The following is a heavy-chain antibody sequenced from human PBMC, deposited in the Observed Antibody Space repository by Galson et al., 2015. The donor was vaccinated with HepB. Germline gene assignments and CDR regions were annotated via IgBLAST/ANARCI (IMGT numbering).Heavy chain of an antibody. Sequence: SLRLSCAASGSTFSTYAMNWVRQAPGKGLEWVSGTSASGFNTYYADSVKGRFTISRDNSKNTLYLQMNSLRAEDTAVYYCAKDHPAAGDYFDCWGQGALVTVSS. CDR3: AKDHPAAGDYFDC. CDR1: GSTFSTYA. D-gene: IGHD6-13*01. CDR2: TSASGFNT. V-gene: IGHV3-23*01. J-gene: IGHJ4*02.